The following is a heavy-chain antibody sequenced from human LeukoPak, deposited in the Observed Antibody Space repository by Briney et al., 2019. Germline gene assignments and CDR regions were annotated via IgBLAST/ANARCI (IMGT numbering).Heavy chain of an antibody. CDR1: GFTFSRYG. J-gene: IGHJ3*02. D-gene: IGHD4-17*01. CDR2: IWYDGSNK. Sequence: GGSLRLSCGASGFTFSRYGMHWVRQAPGKGLEWVAIIWYDGSNKYYADSVKGRFTISRDNSKNTLYLQMNSLRAEDTAVYYCARDSSTTVTGAFDIWGQGTMVTVSS. CDR3: ARDSSTTVTGAFDI. V-gene: IGHV3-33*01.